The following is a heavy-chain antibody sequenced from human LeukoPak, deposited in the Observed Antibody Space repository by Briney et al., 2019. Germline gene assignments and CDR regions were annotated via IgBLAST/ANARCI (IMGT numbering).Heavy chain of an antibody. CDR1: GFTFSSYA. CDR3: ARSPGEVVNPEYAFDI. CDR2: ISSNGGST. J-gene: IGHJ3*02. V-gene: IGHV3-64*01. D-gene: IGHD3-10*01. Sequence: PGGSLRLSCAASGFTFSSYAMHWVRQAPGKGLEYVSAISSNGGSTYYANSVKGRFTISRDNSKNTLYLQMGSLRAEDMAVYYCARSPGEVVNPEYAFDIWGQGTMVIVSS.